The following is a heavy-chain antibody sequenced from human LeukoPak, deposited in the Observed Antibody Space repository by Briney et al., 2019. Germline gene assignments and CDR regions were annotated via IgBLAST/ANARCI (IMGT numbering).Heavy chain of an antibody. CDR1: GYTFTSYA. D-gene: IGHD6-19*01. CDR3: AREGRSSGWYGINFDY. CDR2: INTNTGNP. J-gene: IGHJ4*02. V-gene: IGHV7-4-1*02. Sequence: EASVKVSCKASGYTFTSYAMNWVRQAPGQGLEWMGWINTNTGNPTYAQGFTGRFVFSLDTSVSTAYLQISSLKAEDTAVYYCAREGRSSGWYGINFDYRGQGTLVTVSS.